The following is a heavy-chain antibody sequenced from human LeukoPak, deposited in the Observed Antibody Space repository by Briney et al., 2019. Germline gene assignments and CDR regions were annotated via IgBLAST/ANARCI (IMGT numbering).Heavy chain of an antibody. D-gene: IGHD6-13*01. V-gene: IGHV4-59*01. CDR1: GGSISSYY. J-gene: IGHJ4*02. CDR2: IYYSGST. Sequence: SETLSLTCTVSGGSISSYYWSWIRQLPGKGLEWIGYIYYSGSTNYNPSLKSRVTISVDTSKNQFSLKLSSVTATDTAVYYCARIAAASHFDYWGQGTLVTVSS. CDR3: ARIAAASHFDY.